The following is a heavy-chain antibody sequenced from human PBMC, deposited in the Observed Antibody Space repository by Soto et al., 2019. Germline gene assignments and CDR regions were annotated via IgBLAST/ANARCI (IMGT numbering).Heavy chain of an antibody. CDR3: ARGYCTGGTCYHEPLDC. CDR1: RFTFSNYV. V-gene: IGHV3-23*01. J-gene: IGHJ4*02. Sequence: PGGSLRLSCAASRFTFSNYVMNWVRQAPGKGLEWFSTVSAGGTDRHYADSVKGRFTISRDNSKNTLYLQMDSLRVDDTAIYYCARGYCTGGTCYHEPLDCWGQGTLVTVSS. D-gene: IGHD2-8*02. CDR2: VSAGGTDR.